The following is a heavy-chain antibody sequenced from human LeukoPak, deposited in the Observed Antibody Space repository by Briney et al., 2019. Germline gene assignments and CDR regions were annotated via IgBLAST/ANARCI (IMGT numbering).Heavy chain of an antibody. D-gene: IGHD3-10*01. Sequence: ASVKVSCKASGGTFSGYAIRWVRQAPGQGLEWMGGIIPIFGTANYAQKFQGRVTITADESTSTAYMELSSLRSENTAVYYCARPNGSGSYLKSYYYYMAVWGKGTTVTVSS. CDR1: GGTFSGYA. CDR2: IIPIFGTA. CDR3: ARPNGSGSYLKSYYYYMAV. V-gene: IGHV1-69*13. J-gene: IGHJ6*03.